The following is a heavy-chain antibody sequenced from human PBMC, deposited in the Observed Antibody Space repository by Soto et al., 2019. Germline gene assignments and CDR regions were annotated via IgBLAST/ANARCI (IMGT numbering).Heavy chain of an antibody. CDR2: INPSDST. V-gene: IGHV1-46*02. CDR3: SRAVRVDYSGASKDH. D-gene: IGHD4-4*01. J-gene: IGHJ4*02. CDR1: EHIFNSYY. Sequence: ASVKVSCKAPEHIFNSYYMRWVRQAPGQGLEWLGIINPSDSTAYAQNLQGRVTITRDTSTSTVYMELRSLRSEDTAVYFCSRAVRVDYSGASKDHWGPGTLVTVSS.